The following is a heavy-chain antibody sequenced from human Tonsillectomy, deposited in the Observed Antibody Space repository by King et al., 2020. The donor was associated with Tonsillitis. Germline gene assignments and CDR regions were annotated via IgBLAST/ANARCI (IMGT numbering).Heavy chain of an antibody. J-gene: IGHJ2*01. D-gene: IGHD6-6*01. CDR2: TFYSGNT. CDR3: ARWLSSSSYDWYFDV. Sequence: VQLLESGPGLVKPSQTLSLTCTVSGGPISSGGFYWSWIRQHPGQGLEWLGFTFYSGNTFYNSSLKSLVTVSVDRSMNQFSLKLSSVTAADTAVYYCARWLSSSSYDWYFDVWGRGILVTVSS. CDR1: GGPISSGGFY. V-gene: IGHV4-31*01.